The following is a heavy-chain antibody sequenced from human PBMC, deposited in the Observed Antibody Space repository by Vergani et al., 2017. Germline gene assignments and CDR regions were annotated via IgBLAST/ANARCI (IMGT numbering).Heavy chain of an antibody. Sequence: QVQLVQSGAEVKKPGASVKVSCKASGYTFTSYGISWVRQAPGQGLEWMGWISAYNGNTNYAQKLQGRVTMTTDTSTSTAYMELRSLRSDDTAVYYCASVNYCGSSGYYPDAFDYGGQGTLVTVSS. D-gene: IGHD3-22*01. CDR3: ASVNYCGSSGYYPDAFDY. J-gene: IGHJ4*02. V-gene: IGHV1-18*01. CDR1: GYTFTSYG. CDR2: ISAYNGNT.